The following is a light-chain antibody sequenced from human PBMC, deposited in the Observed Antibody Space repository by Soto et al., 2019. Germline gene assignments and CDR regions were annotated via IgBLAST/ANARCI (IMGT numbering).Light chain of an antibody. CDR3: QHYNSYSEA. Sequence: DIQMTQSPSTLSGSVGDRVTITCRASQTISSWLAWYQQKPGKAPKLLIYKASTLKSGVPSRFSGSGSGTEFTLTISSLQPDDFATYYCQHYNSYSEAFGQGKKVEIK. CDR2: KAS. J-gene: IGKJ1*01. V-gene: IGKV1-5*03. CDR1: QTISSW.